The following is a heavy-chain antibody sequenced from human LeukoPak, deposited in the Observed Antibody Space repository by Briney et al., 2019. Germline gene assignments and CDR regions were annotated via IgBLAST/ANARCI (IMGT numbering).Heavy chain of an antibody. CDR3: ARLAWKKARTYYYGSGSPTLYNWLDP. CDR2: ISGSGGGT. V-gene: IGHV3-23*01. D-gene: IGHD3-10*01. Sequence: GGSLRLSCAASGFTFSSYAMSWVRQAPGQGLKWFSAISGSGGGTYYADSVKGRFTISRDNSKNTLYLQMNSLRAEDTAVYYCARLAWKKARTYYYGSGSPTLYNWLDPWGQGTLVTVSS. J-gene: IGHJ5*02. CDR1: GFTFSSYA.